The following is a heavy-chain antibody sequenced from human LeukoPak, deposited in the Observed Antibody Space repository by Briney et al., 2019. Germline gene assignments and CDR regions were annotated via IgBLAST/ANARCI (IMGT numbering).Heavy chain of an antibody. D-gene: IGHD1-14*01. CDR2: INPNSGGT. V-gene: IGHV1-2*02. J-gene: IGHJ4*02. CDR1: GYTFIGYY. Sequence: ASVKVSCKASGYTFIGYYMHWVRQAPGQGLEWMGWINPNSGGTNYAQKFQGRVTMTRDTSISTAYMELSRLTSDDTAVYYCARLPLQWVGARTLIDCWGQGTLVTVSS. CDR3: ARLPLQWVGARTLIDC.